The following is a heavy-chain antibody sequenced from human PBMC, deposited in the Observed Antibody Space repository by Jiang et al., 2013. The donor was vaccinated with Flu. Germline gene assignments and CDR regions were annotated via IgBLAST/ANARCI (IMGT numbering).Heavy chain of an antibody. CDR2: INPNSGGT. Sequence: SGAEVKKPGASVKVSCKTSGYTFTGYYIHWVRQAPGQGLEWMGWINPNSGGTKYAQKFQDRVTMTRDTSMNTAYMEVNSLRSDDTAVYFCARGDSDSDFWKRYAMDVWGQGTTVTV. J-gene: IGHJ6*02. CDR1: GYTFTGYY. D-gene: IGHD3-3*01. CDR3: ARGDSDSDFWKRYAMDV. V-gene: IGHV1-2*02.